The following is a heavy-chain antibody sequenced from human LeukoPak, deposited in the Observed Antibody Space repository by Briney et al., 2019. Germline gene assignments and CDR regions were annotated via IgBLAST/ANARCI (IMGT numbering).Heavy chain of an antibody. CDR1: GGTFSSYA. J-gene: IGHJ6*03. CDR2: IIPIFGTA. V-gene: IGHV1-69*05. D-gene: IGHD3-10*01. CDR3: ARVGGSGIHHYYYYYYMDV. Sequence: ASVQISCKASGGTFSSYAISWVRRAPGQGLEWMGGIIPIFGTANYAQKFQGRVTITTDESTSTAYMELSSLRSEDTAVYYCARVGGSGIHHYYYYYYMDVWGKGTTVTVSS.